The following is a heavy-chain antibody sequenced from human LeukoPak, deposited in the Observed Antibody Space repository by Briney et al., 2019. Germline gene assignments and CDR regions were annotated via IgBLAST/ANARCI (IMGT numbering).Heavy chain of an antibody. V-gene: IGHV4-34*01. CDR3: ARQQGSTNWFDP. CDR2: INHSGST. J-gene: IGHJ5*02. D-gene: IGHD5/OR15-5a*01. Sequence: SETLSLTCAVYGGSVSGYYWSWIRQPPGKGLEWIGEINHSGSTNYNPSLKGRFTISVDTSKNQFSLKLSSVTAADTAVYYCARQQGSTNWFDPWGQGTLVTVSS. CDR1: GGSVSGYY.